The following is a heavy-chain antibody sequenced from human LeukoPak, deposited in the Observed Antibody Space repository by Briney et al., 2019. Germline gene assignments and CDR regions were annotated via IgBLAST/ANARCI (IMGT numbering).Heavy chain of an antibody. CDR1: GGTFSSYA. D-gene: IGHD3-10*01. Sequence: SVKVSCKASGGTFSSYAISWVRQAPGQGLEWMGGIIPIFGTANYAQKFQGRVTITADESTSTAYMELSSLRSEDTAVYYCARDQDVGMVREPYYFDYWGQGTLVTVSS. V-gene: IGHV1-69*13. CDR3: ARDQDVGMVREPYYFDY. CDR2: IIPIFGTA. J-gene: IGHJ4*02.